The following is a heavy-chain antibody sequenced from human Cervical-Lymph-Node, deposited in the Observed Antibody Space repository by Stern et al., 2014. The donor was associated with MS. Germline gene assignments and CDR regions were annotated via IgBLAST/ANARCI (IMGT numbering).Heavy chain of an antibody. CDR2: ITNVGST. V-gene: IGHV3-53*01. J-gene: IGHJ4*02. CDR3: ARDTSSPERSDW. Sequence: EVQLVESGGGVIQPGGSLRLSCTASGFTVSRDYMTLVRQAPGKGLEWVSLITNVGSTFYTDSVKGRFTISGDDSKNTVYLHMTSLRAEDTAMYYCARDTSSPERSDWWGQGTLVTVSS. CDR1: GFTVSRDY. D-gene: IGHD1-1*01.